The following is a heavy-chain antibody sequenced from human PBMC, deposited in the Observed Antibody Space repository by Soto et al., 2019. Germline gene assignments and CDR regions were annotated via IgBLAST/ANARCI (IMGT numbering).Heavy chain of an antibody. J-gene: IGHJ4*02. CDR1: GGSISSYY. D-gene: IGHD3-3*01. CDR2: IYYSGST. Sequence: SETLSLTCTVSGGSISSYYWSWIRQPPGKGLEWIGYIYYSGSTNYNPSLKSRVTISVXXXXXXFXLXLXXXTAAXTAAYYCARDDGEILDYWGQGTLVTVSS. CDR3: ARDDGEILDY. V-gene: IGHV4-59*01.